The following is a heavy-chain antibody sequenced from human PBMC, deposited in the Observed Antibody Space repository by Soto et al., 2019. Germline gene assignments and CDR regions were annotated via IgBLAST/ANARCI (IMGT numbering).Heavy chain of an antibody. J-gene: IGHJ4*02. V-gene: IGHV3-23*01. D-gene: IGHD1-26*01. CDR3: ARGRDGYYPLGGY. Sequence: DVQLLESGGGLVQPGGSLRLSCAASGFTFSGSAFSWVRQDPGKGLEWVSAISASGGNTYYADSVKGRFTISRNNSRNPLLLQMNILRSEDTAVYYCARGRDGYYPLGGYWGQSTVVTVSS. CDR2: ISASGGNT. CDR1: GFTFSGSA.